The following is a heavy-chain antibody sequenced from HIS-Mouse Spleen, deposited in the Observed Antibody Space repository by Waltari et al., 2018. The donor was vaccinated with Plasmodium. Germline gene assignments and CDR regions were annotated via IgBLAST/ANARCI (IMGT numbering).Heavy chain of an antibody. Sequence: QVQLQQWGAGLLKPSETLSLTCAVYGGSFSGYYWSWIRQPQGKGREWIGEINHSGRTNYNPSLKSRVTISVDTSKNQFSLKLSSVTAADTAVYYCARGRVLGTSSGYFDLWGRGTLVTVSS. CDR2: INHSGRT. D-gene: IGHD3-10*01. J-gene: IGHJ2*01. CDR3: ARGRVLGTSSGYFDL. V-gene: IGHV4-34*01. CDR1: GGSFSGYY.